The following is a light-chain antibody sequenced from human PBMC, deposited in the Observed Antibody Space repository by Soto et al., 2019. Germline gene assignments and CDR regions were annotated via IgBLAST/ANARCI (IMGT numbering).Light chain of an antibody. Sequence: EIVLTQSPATLSVSPGERATLSCRASQSVSSKLAWYQQKPGQAPRLLIHGASNRATGIPDRFSGSGSGTDFTLTINRLEPEDFAVYYCQQYGGSPRTFGQGTKV. J-gene: IGKJ1*01. CDR2: GAS. CDR3: QQYGGSPRT. CDR1: QSVSSK. V-gene: IGKV3-20*01.